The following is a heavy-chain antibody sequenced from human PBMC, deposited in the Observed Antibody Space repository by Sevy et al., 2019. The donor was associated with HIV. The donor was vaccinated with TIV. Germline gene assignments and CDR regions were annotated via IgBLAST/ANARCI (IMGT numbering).Heavy chain of an antibody. V-gene: IGHV3-72*01. CDR2: TRKKADSYTT. CDR3: ATHAGIAAAGRVFDY. J-gene: IGHJ4*02. Sequence: GGSLRLSCAASGFTFSDHYMEWVRQAPGKGLEWVGRTRKKADSYTTEYAASVKGRFTISRDDSKNSLYLQMNSLKTEDTAVYYCATHAGIAAAGRVFDYWAQGSLVTVSS. CDR1: GFTFSDHY. D-gene: IGHD6-13*01.